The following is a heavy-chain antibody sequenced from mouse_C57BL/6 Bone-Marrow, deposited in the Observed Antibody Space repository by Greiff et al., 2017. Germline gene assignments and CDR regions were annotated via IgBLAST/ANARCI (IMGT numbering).Heavy chain of an antibody. D-gene: IGHD1-1*01. CDR2: IHPSDSDT. J-gene: IGHJ4*01. Sequence: QVQLQQPGAELVKPGASVKVSCKASGYNFTSYWMHWVKQRPGQGLEWIGRIHPSDSDTNYNQKFKGKATLTVDKSSSTAYIQLSSLTSEDSAVYYCAMGYYGSSYAIDYWGQGTSVTVSS. CDR1: GYNFTSYW. CDR3: AMGYYGSSYAIDY. V-gene: IGHV1-74*01.